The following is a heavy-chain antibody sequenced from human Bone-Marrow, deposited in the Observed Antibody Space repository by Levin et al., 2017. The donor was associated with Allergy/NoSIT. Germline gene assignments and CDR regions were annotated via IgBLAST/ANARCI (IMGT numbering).Heavy chain of an antibody. D-gene: IGHD2-2*02. J-gene: IGHJ4*02. CDR1: GGTFSSYV. CDR3: SSYRLYCSSTSCHTGLY. V-gene: IGHV1-69*06. CDR2: IIPLYDTT. Sequence: SVKVSCKASGGTFSSYVISWVRQAPGQGLEWMGGIIPLYDTTNYAQKFQGRVTITADKSTSTAYMELSSLRSEDTAVYYCSSYRLYCSSTSCHTGLYWGQGTLVTVSS.